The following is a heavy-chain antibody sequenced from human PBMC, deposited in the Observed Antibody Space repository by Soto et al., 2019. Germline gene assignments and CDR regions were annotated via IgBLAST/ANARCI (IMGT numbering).Heavy chain of an antibody. CDR1: GFSFSDYA. D-gene: IGHD3-3*01. V-gene: IGHV3-23*01. Sequence: GGSLRLSCKASGFSFSDYAMTWVRQAPGKGLEWVSVISGSGDNTFYAASVKGRFAISRDNSKNVLYLQMNSLSADDAAVYFCAKGRAITVYGVDILSGYWGLGTLVTVSS. J-gene: IGHJ4*01. CDR3: AKGRAITVYGVDILSGY. CDR2: ISGSGDNT.